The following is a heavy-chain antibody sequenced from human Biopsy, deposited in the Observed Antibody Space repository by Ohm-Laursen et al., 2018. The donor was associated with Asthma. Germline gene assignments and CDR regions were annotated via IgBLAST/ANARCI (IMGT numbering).Heavy chain of an antibody. D-gene: IGHD3-10*01. CDR1: GFTFSSFG. J-gene: IGHJ4*02. V-gene: IGHV3-33*08. Sequence: SLRLSCAASGFTFSSFGMHWVRQVPGKGLEWVADIWFDGSNKHYADSVKGRFTISRDNSKNTLYLQMNSLRAEDTALYYCGRERSYMVDYWGQGTLVIVSS. CDR3: GRERSYMVDY. CDR2: IWFDGSNK.